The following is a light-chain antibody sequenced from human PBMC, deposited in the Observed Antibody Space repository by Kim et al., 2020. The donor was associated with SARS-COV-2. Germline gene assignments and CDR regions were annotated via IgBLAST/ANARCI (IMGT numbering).Light chain of an antibody. V-gene: IGKV1-12*01. CDR2: SAS. Sequence: ADVGDRVTVTCRTSQGISRWLGWYQQKPGKAPKLLIYSASTWVTGVPSRFSGSGSGTDFTLTINSLQPEDFATYYCQQANSIPVTFGGGTKVDIK. CDR3: QQANSIPVT. CDR1: QGISRW. J-gene: IGKJ4*01.